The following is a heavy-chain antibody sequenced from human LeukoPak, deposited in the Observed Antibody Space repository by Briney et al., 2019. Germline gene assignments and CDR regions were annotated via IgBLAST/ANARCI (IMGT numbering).Heavy chain of an antibody. CDR1: GYTFTGYY. V-gene: IGHV1-2*02. CDR3: ARDPSGSGWYLVFGY. CDR2: INPNSGGT. Sequence: GASVKVSCKASGYTFTGYYMHWVRQAPGQGLEWMGWINPNSGGTNYAQKFQGRVTMTRDTSISTAYMELSRLRSDDTAVYYCARDPSGSGWYLVFGYWGQGTLVTVSS. D-gene: IGHD6-19*01. J-gene: IGHJ4*02.